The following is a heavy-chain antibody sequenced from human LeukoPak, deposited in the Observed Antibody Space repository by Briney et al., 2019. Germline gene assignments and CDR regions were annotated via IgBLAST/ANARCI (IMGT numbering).Heavy chain of an antibody. CDR3: AARLADGRGIILPFDY. Sequence: GGSLRLSCAASGFTFSSYAMSWVRQAPGKGLEWVSAISGSGGSTYYADSVKGRFTISRDNSKTTLYLQMNSLRAEDTAVYYCAARLADGRGIILPFDYWGQGTLVTVSS. J-gene: IGHJ4*02. V-gene: IGHV3-23*01. D-gene: IGHD1-14*01. CDR2: ISGSGGST. CDR1: GFTFSSYA.